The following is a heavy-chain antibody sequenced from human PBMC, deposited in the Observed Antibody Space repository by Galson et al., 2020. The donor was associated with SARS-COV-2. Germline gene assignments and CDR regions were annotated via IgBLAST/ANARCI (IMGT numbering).Heavy chain of an antibody. Sequence: GGSLRLSCAASGFTFSSYAMHWVRQAPGKGLEWVAVISYDGSNKYYADSVKGRFTISRDNSKNTLYLQMNSLRAEDRAVYYCARAHKGAYYYGMDVWGQGTTVTVS. D-gene: IGHD3-16*01. CDR1: GFTFSSYA. CDR2: ISYDGSNK. V-gene: IGHV3-30-3*01. CDR3: ARAHKGAYYYGMDV. J-gene: IGHJ6*02.